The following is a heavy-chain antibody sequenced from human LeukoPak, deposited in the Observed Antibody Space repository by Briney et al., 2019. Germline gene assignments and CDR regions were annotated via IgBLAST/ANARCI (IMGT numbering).Heavy chain of an antibody. D-gene: IGHD3-3*01. V-gene: IGHV3-33*01. CDR3: TSSGVTIFGVAFDY. Sequence: GGSLRLSCAASGFTFSSYGKHWVRQAPGRGLEWVAVIWYDGSNKYYADSVKGRFTISRDNSKNTLYLQMNSLKTEDTAVYYCTSSGVTIFGVAFDYWGQGTLVTVSS. CDR2: IWYDGSNK. CDR1: GFTFSSYG. J-gene: IGHJ4*02.